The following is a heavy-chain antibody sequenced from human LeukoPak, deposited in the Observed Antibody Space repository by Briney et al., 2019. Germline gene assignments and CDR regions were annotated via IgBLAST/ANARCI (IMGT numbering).Heavy chain of an antibody. CDR3: ARESRSIVTAITWFDP. CDR2: INPSGGST. CDR1: GYTFTSYY. V-gene: IGHV1-46*01. D-gene: IGHD2-21*02. Sequence: GASVKVSCKASGYTFTSYYMHWVRQAPGQGLEWMGIINPSGGSTSYAQKFQGRVTMTRDMSTSTVYMELSSLRSEDTAVYYCARESRSIVTAITWFDPWGQGTLVTVSS. J-gene: IGHJ5*02.